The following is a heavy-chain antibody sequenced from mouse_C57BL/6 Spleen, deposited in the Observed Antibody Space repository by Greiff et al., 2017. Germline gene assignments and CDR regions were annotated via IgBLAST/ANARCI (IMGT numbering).Heavy chain of an antibody. J-gene: IGHJ1*03. D-gene: IGHD2-3*01. CDR1: GYTFTSYW. CDR2: IYPGSGST. Sequence: VQLQQPGAELVKPGASVKMSCKASGYTFTSYWITWVKQRPGQGLEWIGDIYPGSGSTNYNEKFKSKATLTVDTSSSTAYMQLSSLTSEDSAVYYCARELSGYSWYVDVWGTGTTVTVSS. V-gene: IGHV1-55*01. CDR3: ARELSGYSWYVDV.